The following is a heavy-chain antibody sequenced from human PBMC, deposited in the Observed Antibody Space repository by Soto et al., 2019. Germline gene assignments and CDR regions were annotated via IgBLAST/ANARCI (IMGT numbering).Heavy chain of an antibody. CDR1: GFTFSSYS. Sequence: GGSLRLSCAASGFTFSSYSMNWVRQAPGKGLEWVSSISSSSSYIYYADSVKGRFTISGDNAKNSLYLQMNSLRAEDTAVYYCASRYCSGGSCYGGWFDPWGQGTLVTVSS. CDR2: ISSSSSYI. V-gene: IGHV3-21*01. D-gene: IGHD2-15*01. J-gene: IGHJ5*02. CDR3: ASRYCSGGSCYGGWFDP.